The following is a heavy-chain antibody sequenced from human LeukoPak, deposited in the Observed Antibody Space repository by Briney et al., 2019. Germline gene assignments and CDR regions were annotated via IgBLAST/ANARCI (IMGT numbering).Heavy chain of an antibody. D-gene: IGHD3-3*01. J-gene: IGHJ3*01. CDR1: GFTLSYYG. CDR2: ISHDGSKK. V-gene: IGHV3-30*03. Sequence: PGGPMRLSCAASGFTLSYYGMHWVRQAPGKGLEWVAVISHDGSKKLYADSVKGRFTVSRDNSKNTMFLQMNSLRAEDTAVYHCARDRSGYANDAFDFYSEGTKVTVSS. CDR3: ARDRSGYANDAFDF.